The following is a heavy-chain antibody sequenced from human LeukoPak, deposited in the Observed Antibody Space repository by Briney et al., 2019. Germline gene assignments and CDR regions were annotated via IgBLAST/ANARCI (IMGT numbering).Heavy chain of an antibody. J-gene: IGHJ6*02. CDR1: GYTFAKYA. CDR3: ARSILVVPVASHLNYGVDV. D-gene: IGHD2-2*01. V-gene: IGHV1-3*01. Sequence: GASVKVSCTASGYTFAKYAIHWVRQAPGQRLEWMGWINAGDGSTRYSQKFHGGVTITRDTSASTAYMELSSLRSEDTAVYYCARSILVVPVASHLNYGVDVWAKGPRSPSP. CDR2: INAGDGST.